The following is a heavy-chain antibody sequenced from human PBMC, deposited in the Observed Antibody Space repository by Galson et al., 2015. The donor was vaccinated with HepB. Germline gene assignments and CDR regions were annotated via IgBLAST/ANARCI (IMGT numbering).Heavy chain of an antibody. CDR2: FDPEDGET. CDR1: GSTLTELS. D-gene: IGHD1-26*01. V-gene: IGHV1-24*01. CDR3: ATKIVGANYNYYYYGMDV. Sequence: SVKVSCKVSGSTLTELSMHWVRQAPGKGLEWMGGFDPEDGETIYAQKFQGRVTMTEDTSTDTAYMELSSLRSEDTAVYYCATKIVGANYNYYYYGMDVWGQGTTVTVSS. J-gene: IGHJ6*02.